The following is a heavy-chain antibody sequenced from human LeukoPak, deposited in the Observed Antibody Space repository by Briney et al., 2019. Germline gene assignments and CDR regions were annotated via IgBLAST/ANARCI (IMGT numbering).Heavy chain of an antibody. D-gene: IGHD2-2*01. J-gene: IGHJ6*02. CDR2: ISAYNGNT. CDR1: GYTFTSYG. V-gene: IGHV1-18*01. CDR3: AREGLEYCSSTSCQASYYYYGMDV. Sequence: GASVKVSCKASGYTFTSYGISWVRQAPGQGLEWMGWISAYNGNTNYAQKLQGRVTMTTDTPTSTAYMELRSLRSDDTAVYYCAREGLEYCSSTSCQASYYYYGMDVWGQGTTVTVSS.